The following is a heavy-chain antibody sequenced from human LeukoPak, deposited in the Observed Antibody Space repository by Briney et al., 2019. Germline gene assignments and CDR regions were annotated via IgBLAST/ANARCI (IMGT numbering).Heavy chain of an antibody. D-gene: IGHD1-26*01. CDR3: ARDLVGATSHYYYMDV. J-gene: IGHJ6*03. CDR1: GFTVSSNY. V-gene: IGHV3-53*01. CDR2: IYSGGIT. Sequence: GGSLRLSCAASGFTVSSNYMSWVRQAPGKGLEWVSVIYSGGITYYADSVKGRFTISRDNSKNTLYLQMNSLRAEDTAVYYCARDLVGATSHYYYMDVWGKGTTVTVSS.